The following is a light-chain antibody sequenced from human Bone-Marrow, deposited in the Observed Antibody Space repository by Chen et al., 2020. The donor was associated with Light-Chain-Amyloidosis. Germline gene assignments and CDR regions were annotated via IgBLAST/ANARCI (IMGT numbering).Light chain of an antibody. V-gene: IGLV3-21*02. J-gene: IGLJ3*02. CDR1: NIGSTS. CDR2: DDS. Sequence: SYVLTQPSSVSVAPGQTATLACGGNNIGSTSVHWYQQTPGQAPLLVVYDDSYRPSGIPERLSASNSGNTATLAISRVEAGDEADYYCQVWDRSGDRPVFGGGTKLTVL. CDR3: QVWDRSGDRPV.